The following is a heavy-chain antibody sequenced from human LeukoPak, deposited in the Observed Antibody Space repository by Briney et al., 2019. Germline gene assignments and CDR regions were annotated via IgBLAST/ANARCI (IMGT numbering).Heavy chain of an antibody. V-gene: IGHV4-59*01. CDR1: GGSLSSYY. CDR3: ARIAVTEFDP. CDR2: IYYSGST. D-gene: IGHD2-21*02. J-gene: IGHJ5*02. Sequence: SETLSLTCTVSGGSLSSYYWSWIRQPPGKGLEWIGYIYYSGSTNYNPSLKSRVTISVDTSKNQFSLKLSSVTAADTAVYYCARIAVTEFDPWGQGTLVTVSS.